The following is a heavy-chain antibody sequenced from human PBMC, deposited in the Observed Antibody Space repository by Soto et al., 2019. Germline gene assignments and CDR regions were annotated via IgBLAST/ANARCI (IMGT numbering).Heavy chain of an antibody. Sequence: SETLSLTCTVSGGSISSGGYYWSWIRQHPGKGLEWIGYIYYSGSTYYNPSLKSRVTISVDTSKNQFSLKLSSVTAADTAVYYCARGPFGYCSSTSCHETWYDFDYWGQGTLVTVSS. CDR1: GGSISSGGYY. D-gene: IGHD2-2*01. J-gene: IGHJ4*02. V-gene: IGHV4-31*03. CDR2: IYYSGST. CDR3: ARGPFGYCSSTSCHETWYDFDY.